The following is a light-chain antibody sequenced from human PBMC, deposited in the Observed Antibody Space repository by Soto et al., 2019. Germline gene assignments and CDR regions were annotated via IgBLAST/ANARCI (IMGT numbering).Light chain of an antibody. CDR3: CSYAGSHVV. V-gene: IGLV2-23*02. J-gene: IGLJ2*01. CDR2: EVS. Sequence: QSVLTQPASVSGSPGQSITISCTGTSSDVGSYNLVSWYQQHPGKAPKLMIYEVSKRPSGVSNRFSGSKSGNTASLTISGLQAEDEADYYCCSYAGSHVVFGGGTKVTV. CDR1: SSDVGSYNL.